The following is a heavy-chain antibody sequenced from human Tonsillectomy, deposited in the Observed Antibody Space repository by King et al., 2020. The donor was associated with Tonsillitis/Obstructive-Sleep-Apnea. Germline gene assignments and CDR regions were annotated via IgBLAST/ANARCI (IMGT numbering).Heavy chain of an antibody. V-gene: IGHV3-23*04. Sequence: VQLVESGGGLEQPGGSLRLSCAASGFIVSSYVMYWVRQPPGKGLEWGSSISESGDKTYYTDSVKGRFTISRDISKNTVYLQMNSLRAEDTAVYYCAKLGVRRGFDFWGRGTMVTVSS. CDR3: AKLGVRRGFDF. J-gene: IGHJ3*01. CDR2: ISESGDKT. D-gene: IGHD4/OR15-4a*01. CDR1: GFIVSSYV.